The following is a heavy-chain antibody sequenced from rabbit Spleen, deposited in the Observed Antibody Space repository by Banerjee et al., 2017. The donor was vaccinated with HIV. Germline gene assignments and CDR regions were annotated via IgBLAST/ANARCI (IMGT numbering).Heavy chain of an antibody. CDR2: IDTGSSGFT. J-gene: IGHJ6*01. Sequence: QSLEESGGDLVKPGASLTLTCTASGVSFSGDSYMCWVRQAPGKGLEWIACIDTGSSGFTYFASWAKGRFTCSKTSSTTVTLQMTRLTAADTATYFCARDTSSSFSSYGMDLWGPGTLVTVS. CDR1: GVSFSGDSY. CDR3: ARDTSSSFSSYGMDL. D-gene: IGHD1-1*01. V-gene: IGHV1S40*01.